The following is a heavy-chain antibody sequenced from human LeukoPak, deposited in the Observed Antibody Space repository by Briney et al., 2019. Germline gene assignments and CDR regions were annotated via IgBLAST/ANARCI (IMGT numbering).Heavy chain of an antibody. CDR2: IYYSGST. J-gene: IGHJ5*02. CDR3: ARTTGGDYYDILTGYSPGNWFDP. V-gene: IGHV4-39*07. Sequence: SETLSLTCTVSGGSISSSSYYWGWLRQPPGKGLEWFGGIYYSGSTCYNPSLKSRVTISVDTSKNQFSLKLSSVTAADTAVYYCARTTGGDYYDILTGYSPGNWFDPWGQGTLVTVSS. D-gene: IGHD3-9*01. CDR1: GGSISSSSYY.